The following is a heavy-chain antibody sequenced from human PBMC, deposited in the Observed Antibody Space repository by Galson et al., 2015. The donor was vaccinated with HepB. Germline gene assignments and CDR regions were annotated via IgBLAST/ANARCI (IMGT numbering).Heavy chain of an antibody. Sequence: ETLSLTCTVSGGSVSSGSYYWRWIRQPPGKGLEWIGYIYYSGSTNYNPSLKSRVTISVDTSKNQFSLKLSSVTAADTAVYYCASGSLSPIVHSGYDYWGQGTLVTVSS. CDR2: IYYSGST. J-gene: IGHJ4*02. D-gene: IGHD5-12*01. CDR3: ASGSLSPIVHSGYDY. V-gene: IGHV4-61*01. CDR1: GGSVSSGSYY.